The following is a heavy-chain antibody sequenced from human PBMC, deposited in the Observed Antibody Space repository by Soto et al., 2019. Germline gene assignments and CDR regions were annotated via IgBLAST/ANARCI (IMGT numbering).Heavy chain of an antibody. Sequence: QVQLVQSGAEVKKPGSSVKVSCKASGGTFSSYTISWVRQAPGQGLEWMGRIIPTLGIANYAQKFQGRVTITADKSTSTAYMELSSLRSEDTAVYYCARGPYENWNYDYYYYMDVWGKGTTVTVSS. CDR3: ARGPYENWNYDYYYYMDV. V-gene: IGHV1-69*02. CDR1: GGTFSSYT. CDR2: IIPTLGIA. D-gene: IGHD1-1*01. J-gene: IGHJ6*03.